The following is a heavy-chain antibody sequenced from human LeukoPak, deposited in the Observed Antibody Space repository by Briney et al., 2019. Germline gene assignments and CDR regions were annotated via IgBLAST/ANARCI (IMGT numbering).Heavy chain of an antibody. V-gene: IGHV1-18*01. J-gene: IGHJ4*02. Sequence: ASVKVSCKASGYTFTSYGISWVRQAPGQGLEWMGWISAYNGNTNYAQKLQGRVTMTTDTSTSTAYMELRSLGSDDTAVYYCARDSAVAGTGDYWGQGTLVTVSS. D-gene: IGHD6-19*01. CDR3: ARDSAVAGTGDY. CDR2: ISAYNGNT. CDR1: GYTFTSYG.